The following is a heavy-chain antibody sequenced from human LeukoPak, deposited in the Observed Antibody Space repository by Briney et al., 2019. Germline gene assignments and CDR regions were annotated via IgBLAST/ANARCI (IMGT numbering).Heavy chain of an antibody. CDR2: IWNDGSNK. D-gene: IGHD3-10*01. J-gene: IGHJ4*02. Sequence: GGSLRLSCVATGFTFSIYGMHWVRQAPGKGLEWVAVIWNDGSNKYYADSVKGRFTISRDNSKNTLYLQMNSLRAEDTAVYSCARASGPFDYWGQGTLVTVSS. CDR1: GFTFSIYG. CDR3: ARASGPFDY. V-gene: IGHV3-33*01.